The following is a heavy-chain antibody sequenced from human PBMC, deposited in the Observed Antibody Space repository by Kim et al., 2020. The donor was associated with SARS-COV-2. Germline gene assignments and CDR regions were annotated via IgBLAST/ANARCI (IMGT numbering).Heavy chain of an antibody. CDR2: ISGSGGST. Sequence: GGSLRLSCAASGFTFSSYAMSWVRQAPGKGLEWVSAISGSGGSTYYADSVKGRFTISRDNSKNTLYLQMNSLRAEDTAVYYCANVRGPGGSLDYWGQGTLVTVSS. CDR3: ANVRGPGGSLDY. CDR1: GFTFSSYA. D-gene: IGHD2-15*01. J-gene: IGHJ4*02. V-gene: IGHV3-23*01.